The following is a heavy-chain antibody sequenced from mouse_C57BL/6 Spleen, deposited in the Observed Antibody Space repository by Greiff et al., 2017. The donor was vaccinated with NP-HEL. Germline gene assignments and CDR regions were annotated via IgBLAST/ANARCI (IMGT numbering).Heavy chain of an antibody. CDR1: GYAFTNYL. D-gene: IGHD1-1*01. CDR2: INPGSGGT. CDR3: ARGTTVVAFDY. Sequence: QVQLQQSGAELVRPGTSVKVSCKASGYAFTNYLIEWVKQRPGQGLEWTGVINPGSGGTNYNEKFKGKATLTADKSSSTAYMQLSSLTSEDSAVYFCARGTTVVAFDYWGQGTTLTVSS. J-gene: IGHJ2*01. V-gene: IGHV1-54*01.